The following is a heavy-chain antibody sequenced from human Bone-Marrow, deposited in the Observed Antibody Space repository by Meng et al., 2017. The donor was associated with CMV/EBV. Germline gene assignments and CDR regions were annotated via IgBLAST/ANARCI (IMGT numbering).Heavy chain of an antibody. CDR3: ARDYDFWSGYYTGIFRYYYGMDV. V-gene: IGHV3-21*01. CDR1: GFTFSSYS. D-gene: IGHD3-3*01. J-gene: IGHJ6*02. CDR2: ISSSSSYI. Sequence: GESLKISCAASGFTFSSYSMNWVRQAPGKGLEWVSSISSSSSYIYYADSVKGRFTISRDNAKNSLYLQMNSLRAEDTAVYYCARDYDFWSGYYTGIFRYYYGMDVWGQGTTATVSS.